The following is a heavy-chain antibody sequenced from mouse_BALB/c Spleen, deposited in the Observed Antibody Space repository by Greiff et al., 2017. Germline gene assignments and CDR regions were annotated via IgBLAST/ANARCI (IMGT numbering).Heavy chain of an antibody. J-gene: IGHJ3*01. D-gene: IGHD2-1*01. CDR3: ARGQGYGNYGDWFAY. CDR2: ISSGGST. Sequence: EVQGVVSGGGLVKPGGSLKLSCAASGFTFSSYAMSWVRQTPEKRLEWVASISSGGSTYYPDSVKGRFTISRDNARNILYLQMSSLRSEDTAMYYCARGQGYGNYGDWFAYWGQGTLVTVSA. CDR1: GFTFSSYA. V-gene: IGHV5-6-5*01.